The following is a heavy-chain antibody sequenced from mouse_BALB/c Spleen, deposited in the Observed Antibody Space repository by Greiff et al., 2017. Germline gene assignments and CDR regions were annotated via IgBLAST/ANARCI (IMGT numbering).Heavy chain of an antibody. CDR1: GYSITSGYY. D-gene: IGHD1-1*01. J-gene: IGHJ1*01. CDR2: ISYDGSN. Sequence: EVQLVESGPGLVKPSQSLSLTCSVTGYSITSGYYWNWIRQFPGNKLEWMGYISYDGSNNYNPSLKNRISITRDTSKNQFFLKLNSVTTEDTATYYCARDQFITTVPYFDVWGAGTTVTVSS. V-gene: IGHV3-6*02. CDR3: ARDQFITTVPYFDV.